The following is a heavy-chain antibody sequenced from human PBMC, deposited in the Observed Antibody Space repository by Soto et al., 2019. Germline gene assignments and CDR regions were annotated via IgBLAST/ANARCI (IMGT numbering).Heavy chain of an antibody. CDR1: GFTFTSSA. J-gene: IGHJ6*02. V-gene: IGHV1-58*02. CDR3: AAAGYDIFTGYYNRGSAYYYYYGMDV. CDR2: IVVGSGNT. D-gene: IGHD3-9*01. Sequence: GASVKVSCKASGFTFTSSAMQWVRQARGQRLEKIGWIVVGSGNTNYAQKLQERVTITRDMSTSTAYMELSSLRSEDTAVYYCAAAGYDIFTGYYNRGSAYYYYYGMDVWGQGTTVTVSS.